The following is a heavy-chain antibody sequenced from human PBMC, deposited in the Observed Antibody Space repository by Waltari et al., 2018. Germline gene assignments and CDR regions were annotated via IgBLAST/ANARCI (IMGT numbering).Heavy chain of an antibody. D-gene: IGHD1-26*01. V-gene: IGHV1-46*03. J-gene: IGHJ4*02. CDR2: INPSGGST. CDR1: GYTFTSYY. Sequence: QVQLVQSGAEVKKPGASVKVSCKASGYTFTSYYMHWVRQAPGQGLEWMGKINPSGGSTSYAKKFQGRVTMTRETSTSTVYMELSSLRSEATAVYYGARGGSYHLFDYWGQGTLVTVSS. CDR3: ARGGSYHLFDY.